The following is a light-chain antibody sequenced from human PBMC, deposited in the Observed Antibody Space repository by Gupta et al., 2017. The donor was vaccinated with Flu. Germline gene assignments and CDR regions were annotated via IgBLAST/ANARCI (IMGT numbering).Light chain of an antibody. Sequence: EIVMTQSPATLSVSPGERATLSCRASQSVSSNLAWYQQKPGQAPRLLIYGASTRDTGIPARFSGSGSGTEFTLTISSRQSEDFAVYYCQQYSNWPPYTFGQGTKLEIK. CDR3: QQYSNWPPYT. CDR1: QSVSSN. V-gene: IGKV3-15*01. CDR2: GAS. J-gene: IGKJ2*01.